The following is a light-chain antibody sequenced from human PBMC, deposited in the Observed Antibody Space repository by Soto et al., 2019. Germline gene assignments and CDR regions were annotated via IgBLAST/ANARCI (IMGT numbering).Light chain of an antibody. CDR3: GTWDSSLTAVV. Sequence: QLVLTQPPSVSAAPGQQVTISCSGTTSNIGNNFVSWYQQLPGTAPKLLIYDNHKRPSGVPDRFSGSKSGTSATLGITGLQTGDEADYYCGTWDSSLTAVVFGGGTKVTVL. J-gene: IGLJ2*01. CDR2: DNH. CDR1: TSNIGNNF. V-gene: IGLV1-51*01.